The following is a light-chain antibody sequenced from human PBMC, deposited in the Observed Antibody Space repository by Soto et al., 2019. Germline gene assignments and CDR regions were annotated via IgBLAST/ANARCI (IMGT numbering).Light chain of an antibody. CDR2: EVS. CDR3: SSFTSSGPREGV. Sequence: QSALTQPASVSGALGQSITISCTGTSSNVGGYNFVSWYQRHPGTAPKLIISEVSSRPSGVSNRFSGSKSGNTASLTISGRQADDDADYFCSSFTSSGPREGVFGTGTKLTVL. J-gene: IGLJ1*01. V-gene: IGLV2-14*01. CDR1: SSNVGGYNF.